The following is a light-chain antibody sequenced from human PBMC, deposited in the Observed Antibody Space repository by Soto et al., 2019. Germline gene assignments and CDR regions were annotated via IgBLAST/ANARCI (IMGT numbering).Light chain of an antibody. CDR3: QHYST. J-gene: IGKJ1*01. V-gene: IGKV1-5*01. Sequence: DIQMTQSPSTLSASVGDRVTITCRASQSISSWLAWYQQKPGKAPKLLIYDASSLESGVPSRLSGSGSGTEFTLTISNQQPDDFATQYNQHYSTFGQGTKVEIK. CDR1: QSISSW. CDR2: DAS.